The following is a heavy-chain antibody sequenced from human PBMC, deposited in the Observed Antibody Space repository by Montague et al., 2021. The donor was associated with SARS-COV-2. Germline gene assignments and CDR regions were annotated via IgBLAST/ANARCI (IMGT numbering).Heavy chain of an antibody. CDR1: GFIFSSYE. CDR3: ARAGEDYYYDSSGFLY. V-gene: IGHV3-48*03. Sequence: SLRLSCVASGFIFSSYEMNWVRQAPGKGLEWVSYISNSGDTKYYADSVKGRFTISRDNAKNSLYLQMSSLRAEDTAVYYCARAGEDYYYDSSGFLYWGQGILATVSS. D-gene: IGHD3-22*01. J-gene: IGHJ1*01. CDR2: ISNSGDTK.